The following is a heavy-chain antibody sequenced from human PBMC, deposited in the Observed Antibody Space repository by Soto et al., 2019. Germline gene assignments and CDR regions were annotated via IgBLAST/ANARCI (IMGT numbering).Heavy chain of an antibody. D-gene: IGHD1-1*01. Sequence: GGSLRLSCAASGFTFSSYGMHWVRQAPGKGLEWVAVISYDGSNKYYADSVKGRFTISRDNSKNTLYLQMNSLRAEDTAVYYCAKGPGELEPFDYWGQGTLVTVSS. CDR2: ISYDGSNK. J-gene: IGHJ4*02. V-gene: IGHV3-30*18. CDR1: GFTFSSYG. CDR3: AKGPGELEPFDY.